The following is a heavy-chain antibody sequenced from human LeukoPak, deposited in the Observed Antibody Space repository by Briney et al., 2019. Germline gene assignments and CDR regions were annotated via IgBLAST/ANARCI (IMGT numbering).Heavy chain of an antibody. V-gene: IGHV4-30-4*01. CDR1: GGPISSGDYY. Sequence: SQTLSLTCTVSGGPISSGDYYWSWIRQPPGKGLEWIGYIYYSGRTYYNPSLKRRVTISVDTSKNQFSLKLSSVTAADTAVYYCARVGTMVRGATNFDYWGQGTLVTVSS. D-gene: IGHD3-10*01. J-gene: IGHJ4*02. CDR3: ARVGTMVRGATNFDY. CDR2: IYYSGRT.